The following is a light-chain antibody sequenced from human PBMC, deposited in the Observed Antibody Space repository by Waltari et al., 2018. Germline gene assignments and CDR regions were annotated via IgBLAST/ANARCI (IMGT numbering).Light chain of an antibody. V-gene: IGLV1-47*01. Sequence: QSVLTQPPSASGTPGQRVTISCSGSSSNIGSNYVYWYQQLPGTAPKRLIYRNNQRPSGVPDRFSGSKSGTSASLAIGGLRSEDEADYYCAAWDDSLSGVVFGGGTKLTVL. CDR3: AAWDDSLSGVV. CDR2: RNN. CDR1: SSNIGSNY. J-gene: IGLJ2*01.